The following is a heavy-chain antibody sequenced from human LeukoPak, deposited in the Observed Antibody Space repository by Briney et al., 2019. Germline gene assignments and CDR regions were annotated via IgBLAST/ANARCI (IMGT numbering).Heavy chain of an antibody. CDR2: ISGGGDTT. J-gene: IGHJ4*02. Sequence: GGSLRLSCAASGSTFSSYAMSWVRQAPGTGLECVSRISGGGDTTHYADSVKGRFTISRDNSKNTLYLQMNSLRADDTAIYYCAKVGPAASSGTTWEYWGQGTLVTVSS. CDR3: AKVGPAASSGTTWEY. D-gene: IGHD1-1*01. CDR1: GSTFSSYA. V-gene: IGHV3-23*01.